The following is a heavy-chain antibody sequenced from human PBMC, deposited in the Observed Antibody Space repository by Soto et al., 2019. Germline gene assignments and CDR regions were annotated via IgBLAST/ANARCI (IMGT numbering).Heavy chain of an antibody. CDR3: AKDLGLGVIAGYPHDC. V-gene: IGHV3-23*01. CDR2: ISVSGANT. CDR1: GFTFNNYA. Sequence: DVQLLDSGGGLVQPGGSLRLSCAASGFTFNNYAMSWVRQAPGKGLEWVSTISVSGANTYYADSLKGRFTISRDDSKNTLYLQMNSLGAEDTAVYYCAKDLGLGVIAGYPHDCWGQGTLVTVSS. J-gene: IGHJ4*02. D-gene: IGHD3-9*01.